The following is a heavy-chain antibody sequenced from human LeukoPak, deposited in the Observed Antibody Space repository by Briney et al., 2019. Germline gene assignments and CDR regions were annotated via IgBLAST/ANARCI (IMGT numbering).Heavy chain of an antibody. CDR2: IYYSGST. J-gene: IGHJ5*02. CDR1: GGSISSYY. V-gene: IGHV4-59*01. D-gene: IGHD6-6*01. Sequence: SETLSLTCTVSGGSISSYYWSWIRQPPGKGLEWIGYIYYSGSTNYNPSLKGRVTISVDTSKNQFSLKLSSVTAADTAVYYCARLVAARPTNWFDPWGQGTLVTVSS. CDR3: ARLVAARPTNWFDP.